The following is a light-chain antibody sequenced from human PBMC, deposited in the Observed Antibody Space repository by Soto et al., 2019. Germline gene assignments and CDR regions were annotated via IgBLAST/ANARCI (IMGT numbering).Light chain of an antibody. Sequence: QSVLTQPPSASGTPGQRVTISCSGSSSSIGSYTVNWYQQLPGTAPKLLIYRNDPRPSGVPDRFSGSKSGTSASLAISGLQSEDEADYYCAAWEDSLNGPVFGGGTKVTVL. CDR3: AAWEDSLNGPV. V-gene: IGLV1-44*01. CDR2: RND. J-gene: IGLJ2*01. CDR1: SSSIGSYT.